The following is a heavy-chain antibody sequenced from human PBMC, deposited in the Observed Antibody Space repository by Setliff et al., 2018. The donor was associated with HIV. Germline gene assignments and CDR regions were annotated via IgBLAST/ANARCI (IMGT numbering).Heavy chain of an antibody. CDR1: ADIFNAYY. V-gene: IGHV1-2*02. D-gene: IGHD3-3*01. CDR3: AKDSLSGLSNFWRIYMDV. CDR2: ITPNGDDT. J-gene: IGHJ6*03. Sequence: GASVKVSCKASADIFNAYYIHWVRQAPGQGLEWMGWITPNGDDTNYPQKFEGRVTLTRDTSIATAYMELRSLRSDDTAVYYCAKDSLSGLSNFWRIYMDVWGKGTTVTVS.